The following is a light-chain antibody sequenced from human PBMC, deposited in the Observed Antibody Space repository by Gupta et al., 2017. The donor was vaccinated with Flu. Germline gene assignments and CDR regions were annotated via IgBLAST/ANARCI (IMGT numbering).Light chain of an antibody. CDR2: SAS. CDR1: QGISSY. CDR3: QRTYSAYAYGYS. V-gene: IGKV1-27*01. Sequence: DIKLTQSPSSLSASVGDRVTITCRVSQGISSYLNWYRQKPGKGPKLLIYSASNLQSGVPPRFSGSRCGKDFTLTISSLQPDEGATYYGQRTYSAYAYGYSFGHGTRVELK. J-gene: IGKJ2*03.